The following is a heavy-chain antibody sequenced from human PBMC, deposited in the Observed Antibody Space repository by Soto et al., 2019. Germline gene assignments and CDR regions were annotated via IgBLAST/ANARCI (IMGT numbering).Heavy chain of an antibody. CDR2: INHSGST. V-gene: IGHV4-34*01. J-gene: IGHJ4*02. D-gene: IGHD4-17*01. CDR1: GGSFSGYY. CDR3: ARDYGDYFDY. Sequence: ETLSLTCAVYGGSFSGYYWSWIRQPPGKGLEWIGEINHSGSTNYNPSLKSRVTISVDTSKNQFSLKLSSVTAADTAVYYCARDYGDYFDYWGQGTLVTVSS.